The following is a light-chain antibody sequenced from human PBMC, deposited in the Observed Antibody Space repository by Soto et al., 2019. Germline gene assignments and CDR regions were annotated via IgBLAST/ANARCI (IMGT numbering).Light chain of an antibody. CDR1: VLAKKY. Sequence: SYELKQPSSVSVSPGQTARITCSGDVLAKKYVHWFQQRPGQVPVLVIYSDSERPSGIPERFSGSSSGTTVTLTISGAHVEDEADYYCYSAADNNLGVFGGGTKLTVL. CDR3: YSAADNNLGV. J-gene: IGLJ3*02. CDR2: SDS. V-gene: IGLV3-27*01.